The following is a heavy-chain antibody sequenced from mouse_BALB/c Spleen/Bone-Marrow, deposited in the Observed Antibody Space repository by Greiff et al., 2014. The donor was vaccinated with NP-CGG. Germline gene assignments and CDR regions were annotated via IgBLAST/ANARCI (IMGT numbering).Heavy chain of an antibody. J-gene: IGHJ2*01. Sequence: VQVVESGAELVKPGASVKLSCKASGYTFTSYWMHWVKQRPGQGLEWIGEINPSNGRTNYNEKSKSKATLTVDKSSSTAYMQLSSLTSEDSAVYYCARRTTTVVATDYWGQGTTLTVSS. D-gene: IGHD1-1*01. V-gene: IGHV1S81*02. CDR3: ARRTTTVVATDY. CDR1: GYTFTSYW. CDR2: INPSNGRT.